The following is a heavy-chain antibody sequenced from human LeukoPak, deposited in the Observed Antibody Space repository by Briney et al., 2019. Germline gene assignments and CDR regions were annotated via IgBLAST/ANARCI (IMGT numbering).Heavy chain of an antibody. CDR1: AESFSGYY. CDR3: ARDYIGSYYFDC. Sequence: PSETLSLTCAVYAESFSGYYWTLIRHHPGKGLEWIAYIYDSGNTFYNPSLKSRVTISVDTSKNQFSLNLSSVTAADTGVYYCARDYIGSYYFDCWGQGTLVTVSS. J-gene: IGHJ4*02. V-gene: IGHV4-31*11. D-gene: IGHD1-26*01. CDR2: IYDSGNT.